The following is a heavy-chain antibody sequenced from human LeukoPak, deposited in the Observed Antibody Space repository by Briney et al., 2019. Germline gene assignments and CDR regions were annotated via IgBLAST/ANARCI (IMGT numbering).Heavy chain of an antibody. D-gene: IGHD2-15*01. CDR2: INPRSGGT. CDR1: GFPFSDSY. Sequence: ASVKVSCKASGFPFSDSYIHWVRQAPGQGLEWMGYINPRSGGTSSPQKFKGRVTLTAATINTAYLVLSSLISDATDIYYCVREGSGLLTKNFDYWGQGTLVTVSS. V-gene: IGHV1-2*02. CDR3: VREGSGLLTKNFDY. J-gene: IGHJ4*02.